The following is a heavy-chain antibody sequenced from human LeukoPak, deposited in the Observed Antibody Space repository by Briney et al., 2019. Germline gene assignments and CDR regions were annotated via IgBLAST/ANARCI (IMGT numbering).Heavy chain of an antibody. V-gene: IGHV4-59*01. Sequence: PSETLSLTCTVSGDPIRTYHWNWIRQSPGKGLEWIGSAHYSGSGNHNPSLKSRLTISVDTSKNQVSLKLSSVTAADTAVYYCARDEINYGSGSYFDFWGQGTLVTVSS. CDR3: ARDEINYGSGSYFDF. CDR1: GDPIRTYH. CDR2: AHYSGSG. J-gene: IGHJ4*02. D-gene: IGHD3-10*01.